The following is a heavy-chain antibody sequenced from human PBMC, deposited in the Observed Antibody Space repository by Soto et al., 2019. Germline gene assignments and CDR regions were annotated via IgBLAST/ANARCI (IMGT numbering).Heavy chain of an antibody. CDR3: AKETRSRAVTATRVNGMDV. D-gene: IGHD2-21*02. V-gene: IGHV3-30*18. CDR2: ISHDGSNH. J-gene: IGHJ6*02. CDR1: GFSFSDFG. Sequence: QVQLVESGGGVVQPGRSLRLSCAPSGFSFSDFGMHWVRQAPGKGLEWVAAISHDGSNHYYGDSVKGRFSISRDHSNNRLYLQMNNLKVEDSAIYFCAKETRSRAVTATRVNGMDVWGQGTTVTVSS.